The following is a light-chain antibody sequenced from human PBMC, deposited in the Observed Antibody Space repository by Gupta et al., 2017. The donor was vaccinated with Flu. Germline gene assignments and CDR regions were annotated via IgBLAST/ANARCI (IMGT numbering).Light chain of an antibody. CDR1: QTFSDY. J-gene: IGKJ3*01. Sequence: DIQMTQYPSSLSASVGDRVTITCRASQTFSDYLNWFQQKPGKAPKLLIYDASKLQSGVPPRFSGSGSGTDFTLTISSLQPEDFATYYCQQSYTTLCTFGQGTKVDIK. V-gene: IGKV1-39*01. CDR3: QQSYTTLCT. CDR2: DAS.